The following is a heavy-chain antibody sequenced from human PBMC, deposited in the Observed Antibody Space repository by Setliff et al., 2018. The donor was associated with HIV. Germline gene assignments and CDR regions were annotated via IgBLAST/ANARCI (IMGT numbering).Heavy chain of an antibody. Sequence: SETLSLTCTVSGGSISSGSYYWGWIRQPPGKGLEWIGSIYYSGSTYYNPSLKSRVTISVDTSKNQFSLKLSSVTAADTAVYYCARVGRRVVVAATDYWGQGTLVTVSS. D-gene: IGHD2-15*01. V-gene: IGHV4-39*07. CDR2: IYYSGST. CDR1: GGSISSGSYY. J-gene: IGHJ4*02. CDR3: ARVGRRVVVAATDY.